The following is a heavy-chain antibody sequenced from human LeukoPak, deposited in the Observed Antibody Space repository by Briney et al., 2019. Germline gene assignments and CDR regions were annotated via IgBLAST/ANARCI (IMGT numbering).Heavy chain of an antibody. V-gene: IGHV3-7*04. J-gene: IGHJ5*02. CDR2: INEDGSEK. Sequence: GGSLRLSCEASGFSFSNHWMSWVRQAPGKGLEWVANINEDGSEKNYVDSVKGRYTISRDIAKKSVYLQMNSLRAEDTAMYYCARGVGWFDPWGQGTLVTVSS. CDR1: GFSFSNHW. D-gene: IGHD2-2*01. CDR3: ARGVGWFDP.